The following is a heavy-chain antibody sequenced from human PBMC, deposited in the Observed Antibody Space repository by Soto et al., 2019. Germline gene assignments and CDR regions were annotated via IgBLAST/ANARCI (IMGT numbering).Heavy chain of an antibody. J-gene: IGHJ4*02. Sequence: QVQLVQSGAEVKKPGSSVKVSCQASGDNFNNYAINWVRQAPGQGLEWMGGLVPIFLTANYAQKFQGRVTITADRSTSTAYMELSSLISEDTAVSYCTRGLGYSASWGQGTLVTVSS. V-gene: IGHV1-69*06. D-gene: IGHD7-27*01. CDR3: TRGLGYSAS. CDR2: LVPIFLTA. CDR1: GDNFNNYA.